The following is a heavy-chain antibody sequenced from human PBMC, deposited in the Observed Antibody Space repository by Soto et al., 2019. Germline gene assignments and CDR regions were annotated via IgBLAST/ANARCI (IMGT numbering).Heavy chain of an antibody. CDR1: GFTFGDYA. CDR2: IRSKAYGGTT. J-gene: IGHJ4*02. D-gene: IGHD3-3*01. V-gene: IGHV3-49*03. Sequence: GGSLRLSCTASGFTFGDYAMSWFRQAPGKGLEWVAFIRSKAYGGTTEYAASVKGRFTISRDDSKNIAYLQMNSLKTEDTAVYYCTRAQSYYDFWSGQPAYFDYWGQGTLVTV. CDR3: TRAQSYYDFWSGQPAYFDY.